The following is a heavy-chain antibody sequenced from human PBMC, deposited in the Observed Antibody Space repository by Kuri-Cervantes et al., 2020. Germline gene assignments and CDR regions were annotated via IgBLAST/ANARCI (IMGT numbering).Heavy chain of an antibody. Sequence: LSLTCAASGFTFSSYGMHWVRQAPSKGLEWVAVISYDGSNKYYADSVKGRFTISRDNSKNTLYLQMNSLRAEDTAVYYCARVAAAGNYWGQGTLVTVSS. V-gene: IGHV3-30*03. CDR3: ARVAAAGNY. D-gene: IGHD6-13*01. J-gene: IGHJ4*02. CDR2: ISYDGSNK. CDR1: GFTFSSYG.